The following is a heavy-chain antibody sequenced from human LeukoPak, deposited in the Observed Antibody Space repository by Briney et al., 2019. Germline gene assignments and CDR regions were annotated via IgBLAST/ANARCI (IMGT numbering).Heavy chain of an antibody. CDR2: IKSRSDGETT. D-gene: IGHD7-27*01. CDR1: GFTFSNAW. V-gene: IGHV3-15*01. Sequence: GGSLRLSCAASGFTFSNAWMNWVRQAPGKGLEWVGRIKSRSDGETTDYVAPVKGRFTISRDDSKHTLYLQVNSLKTEDTAVYYCTTGNWGSFSYWGQGTLVTVSS. J-gene: IGHJ4*02. CDR3: TTGNWGSFSY.